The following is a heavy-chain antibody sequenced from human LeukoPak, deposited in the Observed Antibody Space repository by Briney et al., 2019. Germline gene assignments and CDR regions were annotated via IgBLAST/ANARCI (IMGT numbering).Heavy chain of an antibody. CDR2: IYTSGST. CDR3: ARDRTRYCSSTSCYLDAFDI. CDR1: GGSISSGSYY. V-gene: IGHV4-61*02. Sequence: NPSQTLSLTCTVSGGSISSGSYYWSWIRQPAGRGLEWIGRIYTSGSTNYNPSLKSRVTISVDTSKNQFSLKLSSMTAADTAAYYCARDRTRYCSSTSCYLDAFDIWGQGTMVTVSS. D-gene: IGHD2-2*01. J-gene: IGHJ3*02.